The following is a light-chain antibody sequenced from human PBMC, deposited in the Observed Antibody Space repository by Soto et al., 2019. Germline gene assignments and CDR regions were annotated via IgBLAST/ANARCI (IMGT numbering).Light chain of an antibody. CDR3: QQYNDWPRTT. V-gene: IGKV3-15*01. J-gene: IGKJ5*01. CDR2: GAS. CDR1: QSVRSN. Sequence: IVMTQSPAPLSVSPGERATLSCRASQSVRSNLAWYQHKPGQAPRLLIYGASTRATGVPARFSGSGSGTEFTLTISSLQSEDFALYYCQQYNDWPRTTFGQGTRLEI.